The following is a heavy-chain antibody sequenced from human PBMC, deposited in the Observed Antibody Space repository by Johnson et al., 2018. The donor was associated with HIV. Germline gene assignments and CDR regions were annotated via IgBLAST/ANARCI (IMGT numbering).Heavy chain of an antibody. Sequence: QVQLVESGGGVVQPGRSLRLSCAASGFTFSTYAIHWVRQSPGYGLEWVAVISSDASEKYYADSVKGRFTVSRENSKQTLYLDMKSLRAEDTAVYYCAKVGGSHDYVWGSYPGNWGQGTMVIVSS. CDR1: GFTFSTYA. D-gene: IGHD3-16*02. J-gene: IGHJ3*01. CDR3: AKVGGSHDYVWGSYPGN. CDR2: ISSDASEK. V-gene: IGHV3-30*04.